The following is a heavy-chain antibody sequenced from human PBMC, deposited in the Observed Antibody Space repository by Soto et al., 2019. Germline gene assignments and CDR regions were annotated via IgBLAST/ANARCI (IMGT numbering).Heavy chain of an antibody. J-gene: IGHJ5*02. CDR2: TYYRSKWYN. CDR1: GDSVSSNSAA. CDR3: ARDVDIGGYDWDWFDP. V-gene: IGHV6-1*01. D-gene: IGHD5-12*01. Sequence: SQTLSLTCAISGDSVSSNSAAWNWIRQSPSRGLEWLGRTYYRSKWYNDYAVSVKSRITINPDTSKNQISLQLNSVTPEDTAVYYCARDVDIGGYDWDWFDPWGQGTLVTVSS.